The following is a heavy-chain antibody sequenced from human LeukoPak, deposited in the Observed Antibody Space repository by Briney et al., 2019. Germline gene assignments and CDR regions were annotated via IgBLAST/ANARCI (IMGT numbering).Heavy chain of an antibody. V-gene: IGHV3-30-3*01. CDR1: RFTFSSYA. CDR2: ISYDGSNK. CDR3: GGSSSSPIDY. Sequence: PGGSLRLSCAASRFTFSSYAMHWVRQAPGKGLEWVAVISYDGSNKYYADSVKGRFTISRDNSKNTLYLQMNSLRAEDTAVYYCGGSSSSPIDYWGQGTLVTVSS. D-gene: IGHD6-13*01. J-gene: IGHJ4*02.